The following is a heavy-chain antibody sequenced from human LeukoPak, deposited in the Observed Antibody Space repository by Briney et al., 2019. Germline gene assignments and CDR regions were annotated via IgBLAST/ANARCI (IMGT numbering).Heavy chain of an antibody. D-gene: IGHD5-18*01. CDR3: ARDLTRYSYGPFDY. CDR2: ITSTGSYI. CDR1: GFSFSSNN. J-gene: IGHJ4*02. V-gene: IGHV3-21*01. Sequence: GGSLRLSCAASGFSFSSNNMHWVRQAPGKGLEWVSSITSTGSYIYYAHSVKGRFAISRDNAKNSLFLQMNSVRAEDTAVYYCARDLTRYSYGPFDYWGRGTLVSVSS.